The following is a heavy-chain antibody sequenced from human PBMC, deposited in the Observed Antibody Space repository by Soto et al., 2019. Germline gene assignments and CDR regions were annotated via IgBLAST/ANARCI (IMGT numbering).Heavy chain of an antibody. CDR1: GGSDRGNTYH. J-gene: IGHJ4*02. V-gene: IGHV4-39*01. D-gene: IGHD2-21*01. CDR3: GIWRCATNCLFFDS. CDR2: IFYSGNT. Sequence: SETLSLTCTVSGGSDRGNTYHWSWVRQHPGRGLEWIGSIFYSGNTYYNPSLKTRVAMSVDTSKNQFSLKLSSVAAADTAVYYRGIWRCATNCLFFDSWGEGTLVTVSS.